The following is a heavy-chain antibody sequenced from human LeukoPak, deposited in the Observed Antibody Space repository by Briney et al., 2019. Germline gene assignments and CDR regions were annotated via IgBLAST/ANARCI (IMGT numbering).Heavy chain of an antibody. CDR2: ISAYNGNT. Sequence: GASVKVSCKASGYTFASYGISWVLQAPGQGLEWMGWISAYNGNTNYAQKLQGRVTMTTDTSTSTAYMELRSLRSDDTAVYYCARVYGAYSGSYFGDYWGQGTLVTVSS. CDR1: GYTFASYG. J-gene: IGHJ4*02. D-gene: IGHD1-26*01. CDR3: ARVYGAYSGSYFGDY. V-gene: IGHV1-18*01.